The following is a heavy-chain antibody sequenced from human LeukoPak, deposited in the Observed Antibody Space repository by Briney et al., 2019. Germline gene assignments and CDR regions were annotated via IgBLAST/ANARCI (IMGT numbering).Heavy chain of an antibody. V-gene: IGHV1-2*02. Sequence: ASVKVSCKASGYTFTGYYMHWVRQAPGQGLEWMGWINPNSGGTNYAQKFQGRVTMTRDTSTSTVYMELSSLRSEDTAVYYCAREDDYYDNSGYFDYWGQGTLVTVSS. CDR1: GYTFTGYY. CDR2: INPNSGGT. CDR3: AREDDYYDNSGYFDY. J-gene: IGHJ4*02. D-gene: IGHD3-22*01.